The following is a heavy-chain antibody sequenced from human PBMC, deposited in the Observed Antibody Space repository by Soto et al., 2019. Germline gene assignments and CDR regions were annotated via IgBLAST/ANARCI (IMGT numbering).Heavy chain of an antibody. J-gene: IGHJ6*03. CDR3: ARSYRRYCSGGSCYSYYYYYMDV. CDR1: GGSISSYY. Sequence: SETLSLTCTVSGGSISSYYWSWIRQPPGKGLEWIGYIYYSGSTNYNPSLKSRVTISVDTSKNQFSLKLSSVTAADTVVYYCARSYRRYCSGGSCYSYYYYYMDVWGKGTTVTVSS. D-gene: IGHD2-15*01. CDR2: IYYSGST. V-gene: IGHV4-59*01.